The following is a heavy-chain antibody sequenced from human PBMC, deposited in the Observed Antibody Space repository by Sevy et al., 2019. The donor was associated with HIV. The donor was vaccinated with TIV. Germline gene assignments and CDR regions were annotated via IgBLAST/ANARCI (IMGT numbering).Heavy chain of an antibody. D-gene: IGHD3-22*01. CDR3: ARVVLYYDANYCDY. CDR2: ISGTSGTI. CDR1: GFSFSQYS. J-gene: IGHJ4*02. Sequence: GGCLRLSCAASGFSFSQYSMNWVRQAPGKGLEWLSYISGTSGTIYYAASVKGRFTISRDKAKNSVYLQMNSLRDEDTAVYYCARVVLYYDANYCDYWGQGALVTVSS. V-gene: IGHV3-48*02.